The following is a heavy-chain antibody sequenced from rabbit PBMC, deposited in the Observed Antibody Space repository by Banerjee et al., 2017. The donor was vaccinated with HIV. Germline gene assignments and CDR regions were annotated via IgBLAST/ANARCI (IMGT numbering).Heavy chain of an antibody. J-gene: IGHJ4*01. D-gene: IGHD1-1*01. CDR2: INSSSRNV. V-gene: IGHV1S45*01. CDR1: GFDLSSNYY. CDR3: ARGDSGYGVNFNL. Sequence: QDQLEESGGGLVKPEGSLTLTCTASGFDLSSNYYMCWVRQAPGKGLEWIGCINSSSRNVVYASWATGRFTISRTSSTTVTLQMTSLTAADTATYFCARGDSGYGVNFNLWGQGTLVTVS.